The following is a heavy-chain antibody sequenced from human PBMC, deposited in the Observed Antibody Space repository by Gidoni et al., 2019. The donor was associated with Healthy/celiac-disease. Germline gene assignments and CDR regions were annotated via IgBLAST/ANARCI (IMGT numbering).Heavy chain of an antibody. Sequence: EVQLVESGGGLVQPGGPRRLSCAASGFSFSSYSMNWVRQAPGKGMEWVSYISSSSSTIYYADSVKGRFTMSRDNAKNSLYLQMNSLRDEDTAVYYCARAGGSARPINGMDVWGQGTTVTVSS. J-gene: IGHJ6*02. D-gene: IGHD3-10*01. V-gene: IGHV3-48*02. CDR3: ARAGGSARPINGMDV. CDR2: ISSSSSTI. CDR1: GFSFSSYS.